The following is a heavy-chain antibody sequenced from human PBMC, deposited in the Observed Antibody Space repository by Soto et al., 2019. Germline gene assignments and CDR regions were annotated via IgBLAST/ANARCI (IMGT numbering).Heavy chain of an antibody. CDR3: ARDHTYGSGTSYGHNWFDP. CDR1: GFTFSNYG. Sequence: QVQLVESGGGVVQPGRSLRLSCAASGFTFSNYGMQWVRQAPGKGLEWVAVIWFDGSNKYYADSVKGRFTISRDNSENPLYLQMDSLRAEDTAVYYCARDHTYGSGTSYGHNWFDPWGQGTLVTVSS. D-gene: IGHD3-10*01. J-gene: IGHJ5*02. V-gene: IGHV3-33*01. CDR2: IWFDGSNK.